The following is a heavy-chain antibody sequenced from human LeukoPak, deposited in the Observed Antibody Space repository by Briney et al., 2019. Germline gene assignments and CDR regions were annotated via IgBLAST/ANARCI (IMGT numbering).Heavy chain of an antibody. CDR1: GFTLRIYW. CDR3: WTNNGGSGCVH. J-gene: IGHJ4*02. Sequence: GGSLRLSCAASGFTLRIYWMSCVREAPGTGLEWVAHIKDNRNEKHYGDSERGRFTISRDNAKNSLYIQKKSLRAAHTAVCLCWTNNGGSGCVHWGQGTLVTVSS. D-gene: IGHD6-19*01. V-gene: IGHV3-7*05. CDR2: IKDNRNEK.